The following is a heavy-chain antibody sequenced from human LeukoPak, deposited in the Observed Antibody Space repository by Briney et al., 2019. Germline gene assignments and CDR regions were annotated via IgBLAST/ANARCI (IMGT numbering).Heavy chain of an antibody. J-gene: IGHJ4*02. V-gene: IGHV1-18*01. CDR1: GSTFISYG. CDR3: ARDYCSSESGHRHHFDY. CDR2: INTYNGNI. Sequence: ASGKVSCKASGSTFISYGISCVRHAPGHGLEWMGWINTYNGNINYAQKLQGRVSMTTDTSTSTACMELRSMRSDDTAVYYCARDYCSSESGHRHHFDYWGQGALVTVSS. D-gene: IGHD2-2*01.